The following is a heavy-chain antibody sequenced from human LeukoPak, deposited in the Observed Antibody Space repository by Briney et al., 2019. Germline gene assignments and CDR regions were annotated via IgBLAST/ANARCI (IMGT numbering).Heavy chain of an antibody. CDR2: ISSSGSTI. CDR3: ARDLWFGETRFDY. D-gene: IGHD3-10*01. CDR1: GFTFSSYE. V-gene: IGHV3-48*03. J-gene: IGHJ4*02. Sequence: GGSLRLSCAASGFTFSSYEMNWVRQAPGKGLEWVSYISSSGSTIYYADSVKGRFTISRGNAKNSLYLQMNSLRAEDTAVYYCARDLWFGETRFDYWGQGTLVTVSS.